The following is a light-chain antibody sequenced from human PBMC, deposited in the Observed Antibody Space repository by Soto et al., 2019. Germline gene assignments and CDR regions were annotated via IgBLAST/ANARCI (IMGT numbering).Light chain of an antibody. CDR2: DDD. Sequence: QSVLTQPASVSGSPGQSITISCTGTSSDVGGNYVSWYVSWYQQHPGKVPKLIIYDDDDRPSGVSNRFSGSKSGSTASLTISGLQAEDEADYCCSSYENSRTVIFGGGTKLTVL. CDR3: SSYENSRTVI. J-gene: IGLJ2*01. V-gene: IGLV2-14*03. CDR1: SSDVGGNYVSWY.